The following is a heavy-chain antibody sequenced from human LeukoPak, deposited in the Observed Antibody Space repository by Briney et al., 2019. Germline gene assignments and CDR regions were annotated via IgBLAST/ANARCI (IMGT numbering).Heavy chain of an antibody. CDR2: TYYRSTWYN. CDR3: ARRLTQYDCFDP. Sequence: SQTLSLTCAISGDSVSSDSVTWNWIRQSPSRGLEWLGRTYYRSTWYNDYAVSVRGRITVNPDTSKNQFSLHLNSVTPEDTAVYYCARRLTQYDCFDPWGQGILVTVTS. D-gene: IGHD2-2*01. J-gene: IGHJ5*02. CDR1: GDSVSSDSVT. V-gene: IGHV6-1*01.